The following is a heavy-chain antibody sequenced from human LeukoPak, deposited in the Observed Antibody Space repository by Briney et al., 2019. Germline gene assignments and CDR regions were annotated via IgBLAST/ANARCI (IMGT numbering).Heavy chain of an antibody. J-gene: IGHJ4*02. D-gene: IGHD3-16*01. V-gene: IGHV3-15*01. CDR1: GFPFNNAW. CDR3: SVYYALHY. Sequence: GGPLRLSCAASGFPFNNAWMNWVRQAPGRGLEWVGRIRSEADGGTSDYAAPVKGRFTFSRDDSKNTLDLQMNSLKSEDSAVYYCSVYYALHYWGQGTLVTVPS. CDR2: IRSEADGGTS.